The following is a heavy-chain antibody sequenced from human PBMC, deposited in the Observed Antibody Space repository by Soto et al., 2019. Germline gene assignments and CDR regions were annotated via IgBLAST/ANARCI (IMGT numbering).Heavy chain of an antibody. CDR2: IGTAGDT. CDR3: AKSQEIGTHFFDS. CDR1: GFTFSGFD. V-gene: IGHV3-13*01. J-gene: IGHJ4*02. D-gene: IGHD6-13*01. Sequence: VGSLRLSCEASGFTFSGFDMHWVRQPTGKGLEWVSSIGTAGDTYYAVSVKGRFTISRDNAKNSLSLQMNSLRAGNMAVYFCAKSQEIGTHFFDSWGQGTQVTVSS.